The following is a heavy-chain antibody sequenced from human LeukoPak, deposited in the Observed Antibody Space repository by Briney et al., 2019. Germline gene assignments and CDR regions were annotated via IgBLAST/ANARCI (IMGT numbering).Heavy chain of an antibody. D-gene: IGHD3-10*01. V-gene: IGHV4-59*01. CDR2: IYYSGNT. CDR3: ARGVDYYGV. CDR1: GASITNYY. J-gene: IGHJ4*02. Sequence: SETLSLTCSVSGASITNYYWSWIRQAPGKGLEWIGYIYYSGNTNTYNPSLKSRATISLYTSRKYFSLELRSVTAADTAVYYCARGVDYYGVWGQGTLVTVSS.